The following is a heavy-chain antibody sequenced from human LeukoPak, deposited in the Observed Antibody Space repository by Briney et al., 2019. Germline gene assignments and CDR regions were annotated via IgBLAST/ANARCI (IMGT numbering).Heavy chain of an antibody. CDR1: GFTFGSYA. CDR3: LSSSWYTPFDY. CDR2: IRSKAYGGTT. V-gene: IGHV3-49*03. D-gene: IGHD6-13*01. Sequence: GGSLRLSCTASGFTFGSYAMSWFRQAPGKGLEWVGFIRSKAYGGTTEYAASGISRFTISRDDSKSIAYLQINSLKTEDTAVYYCLSSSWYTPFDYWGQGTLVTVSS. J-gene: IGHJ4*02.